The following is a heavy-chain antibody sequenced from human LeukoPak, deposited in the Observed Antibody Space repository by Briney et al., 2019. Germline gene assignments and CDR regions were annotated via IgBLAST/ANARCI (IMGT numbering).Heavy chain of an antibody. D-gene: IGHD1-26*01. V-gene: IGHV1-24*01. CDR3: ATGTSGSYYVGIVRPIDY. CDR2: FYPDDGET. J-gene: IGHJ4*02. CDR1: GYTLTELP. Sequence: ASVKVSCKVSGYTLTELPIHWVRQAPGKGLEWMGGFYPDDGETVYAPMFQGRVTMTEDTSSDTASMELSSLRSEDTAVYYCATGTSGSYYVGIVRPIDYWGQGTLVTVSS.